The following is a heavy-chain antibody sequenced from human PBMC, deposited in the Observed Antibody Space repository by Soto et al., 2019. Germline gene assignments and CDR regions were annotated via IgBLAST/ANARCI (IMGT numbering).Heavy chain of an antibody. J-gene: IGHJ4*02. CDR1: GFTFSSYA. V-gene: IGHV3-23*01. Sequence: GGSLRLSCAASGFTFSSYAMSWVRQAPGKGLEWVSAISGSGGSTYYADSVKGRFTISRDNSKNTLYLQMNSLRAEDTAVYYCAKGPSMPTVTTGDYWGQGTLVTVSS. D-gene: IGHD4-17*01. CDR3: AKGPSMPTVTTGDY. CDR2: ISGSGGST.